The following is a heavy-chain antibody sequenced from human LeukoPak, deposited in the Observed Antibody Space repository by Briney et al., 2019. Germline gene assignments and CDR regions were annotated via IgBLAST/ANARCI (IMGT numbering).Heavy chain of an antibody. CDR3: ASGQVRYPS. CDR1: GGSFSDYY. Sequence: SETLSLTCAVYGGSFSDYYWSWIRQPPGKGLEWIGEINHSGSTNYNPSLKSRVTISVDTSKNQFSLKLSSVTAADTAVYYCASGQVRYPSWGQGTLATVSS. D-gene: IGHD2-2*02. V-gene: IGHV4-34*01. J-gene: IGHJ5*02. CDR2: INHSGST.